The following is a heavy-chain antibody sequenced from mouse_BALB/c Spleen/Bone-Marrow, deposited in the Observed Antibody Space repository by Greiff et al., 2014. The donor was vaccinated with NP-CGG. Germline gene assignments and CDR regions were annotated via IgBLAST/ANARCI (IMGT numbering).Heavy chain of an antibody. CDR3: TRDNGPFDY. J-gene: IGHJ2*01. CDR2: ITSGGSYT. Sequence: DVMLVESXGGLVKPGGSLKLSCAVSGFTFSSYTMSWVRQTPEKRLEWVATITSGGSYTYYPDSVKGRFTISRDNAKNTLYLQMSSLKSEDTAMYYCTRDNGPFDYWGQGTTLTVSS. V-gene: IGHV5-6-4*01. CDR1: GFTFSSYT. D-gene: IGHD1-2*01.